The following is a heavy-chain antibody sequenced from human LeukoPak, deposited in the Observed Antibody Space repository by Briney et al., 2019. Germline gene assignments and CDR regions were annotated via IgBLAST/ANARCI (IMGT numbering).Heavy chain of an antibody. CDR1: GFTFSSYW. V-gene: IGHV3-74*01. Sequence: GGSLRLSCAASGFTFSSYWMHWVRQAPGKGLVWVSRINSDGSSTSYADSVKGRFTISRDNAKNTLYLQMNSLRAEDTAVYYCARLGVGGSYSGIYYFNYWGQGTLVTVSS. CDR3: ARLGVGGSYSGIYYFNY. D-gene: IGHD1-26*01. CDR2: INSDGSST. J-gene: IGHJ4*02.